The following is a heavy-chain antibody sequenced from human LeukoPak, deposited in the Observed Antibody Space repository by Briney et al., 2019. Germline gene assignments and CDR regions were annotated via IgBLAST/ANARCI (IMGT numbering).Heavy chain of an antibody. CDR2: MNPNSGNT. Sequence: ASVKVSCKASGYTFTSYDINWVRQATGQGLEWMGWMNPNSGNTGYAQKFQGRVTMTRNTSISTAYMELSSLRSEDMAVYYCARGLQQDGSSSWYDWFDPWGQGTLVTVSS. CDR1: GYTFTSYD. CDR3: ARGLQQDGSSSWYDWFDP. V-gene: IGHV1-8*01. D-gene: IGHD6-13*01. J-gene: IGHJ5*02.